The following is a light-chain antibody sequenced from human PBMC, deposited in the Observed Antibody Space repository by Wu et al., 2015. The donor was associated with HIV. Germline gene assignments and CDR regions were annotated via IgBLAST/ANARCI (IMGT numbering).Light chain of an antibody. CDR2: GAS. Sequence: EVMMTQSPATLSVSPGEGATLSCGASQNVNTRLAWYQQKPGQPPRLLIYGASTRATDVPGRFTGSGSGADFTLTISGLGSEDFAIYYCQQYNYRPTFGGGTKVEIK. J-gene: IGKJ4*01. CDR1: QNVNTR. V-gene: IGKV3-15*01. CDR3: QQYNYRPT.